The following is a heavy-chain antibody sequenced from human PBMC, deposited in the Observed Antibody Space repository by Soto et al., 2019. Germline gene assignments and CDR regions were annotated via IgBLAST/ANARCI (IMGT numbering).Heavy chain of an antibody. CDR1: GFTFSTYA. J-gene: IGHJ4*02. Sequence: PGGSLRLSCAASGFTFSTYAMNWVRQAPGKGLEWVSGISGSGDSTYYADSVKGRFTISRDNSKNTLYLQMSSLRGEDTAVYYCVKERYGSGSYPYFDYWGQG. CDR2: ISGSGDST. CDR3: VKERYGSGSYPYFDY. V-gene: IGHV3-23*01. D-gene: IGHD3-10*01.